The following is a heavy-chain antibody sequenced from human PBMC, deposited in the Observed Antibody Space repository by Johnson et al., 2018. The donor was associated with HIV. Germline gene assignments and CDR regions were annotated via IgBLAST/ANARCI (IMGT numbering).Heavy chain of an antibody. V-gene: IGHV3-72*01. CDR3: ARVGQQSNAFDI. CDR1: GFTFSSYA. D-gene: IGHD6-13*01. CDR2: TRNKANSYTT. J-gene: IGHJ3*02. Sequence: VLLVESGGGVVQPGRSLRLSCAASGFTFSSYAMHWVRQAPGNGLEWVGRTRNKANSYTTEYAAAVKGRFTISRDDSKNSLYLQMNGLKTEDTAVYYCARVGQQSNAFDIWGQGTMVTVSS.